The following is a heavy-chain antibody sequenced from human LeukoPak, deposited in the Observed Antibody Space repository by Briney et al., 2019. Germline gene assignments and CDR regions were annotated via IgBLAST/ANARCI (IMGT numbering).Heavy chain of an antibody. CDR1: GDSISSGDYY. V-gene: IGHV4-30-4*01. D-gene: IGHD3-10*01. CDR2: IYYSGST. J-gene: IGHJ4*02. CDR3: ARVDNGSGSD. Sequence: SETLSLTCTVSGDSISSGDYYWSWIRQPPGKGLEWIGYIYYSGSTYYNPSLKSRPTISIDTSKNQFSLKLSSVTAADTAVYYCARVDNGSGSDWGQGTLVTVSS.